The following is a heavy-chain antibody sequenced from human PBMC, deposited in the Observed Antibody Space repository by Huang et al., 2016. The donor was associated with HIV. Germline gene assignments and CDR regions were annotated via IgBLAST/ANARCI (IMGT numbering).Heavy chain of an antibody. D-gene: IGHD3-10*01. CDR1: GGSIRSDNYY. CDR3: ARLPGSITMIRGVITDPY. CDR2: IYYSGRP. J-gene: IGHJ4*02. Sequence: QLQLQESGPGLVKPSETLSLTCTVSGGSIRSDNYYWGWIRQPPGKGLEWIGSIYYSGRPYYHPSLKSRVTITVDTSKNQFSLKMRSVTAADTAVYYCARLPGSITMIRGVITDPYWGQGTLVTVSS. V-gene: IGHV4-39*01.